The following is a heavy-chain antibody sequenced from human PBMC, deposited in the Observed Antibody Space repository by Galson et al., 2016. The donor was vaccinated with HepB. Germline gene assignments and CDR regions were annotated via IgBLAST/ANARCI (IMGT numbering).Heavy chain of an antibody. V-gene: IGHV1-69*13. J-gene: IGHJ6*02. Sequence: SVKVSCKASGVTFTSYAISWVRQAPGQGLEWMGGIIPIFGTSNYAQTFQGRVTITADESTSTAYMELSSLRSEDTAVYYCARVRDGYNHYYYYGVDVWGQGTTVTVSS. CDR1: GVTFTSYA. CDR2: IIPIFGTS. D-gene: IGHD5-24*01. CDR3: ARVRDGYNHYYYYGVDV.